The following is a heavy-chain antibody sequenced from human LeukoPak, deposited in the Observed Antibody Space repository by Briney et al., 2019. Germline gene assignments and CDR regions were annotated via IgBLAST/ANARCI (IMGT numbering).Heavy chain of an antibody. J-gene: IGHJ3*02. CDR2: ISGGADIT. D-gene: IGHD3-16*01. CDR1: GFTFSRYA. Sequence: GGSLRLSCAASGFTFSRYAMSWVRQAPGKGLEWDSTISGGADITYYADSVKGRFTISRDNSKNTLYLQMNSLRAEDTAVYYCAKSFGASLGTFDIWGQGTMVTVSS. CDR3: AKSFGASLGTFDI. V-gene: IGHV3-23*01.